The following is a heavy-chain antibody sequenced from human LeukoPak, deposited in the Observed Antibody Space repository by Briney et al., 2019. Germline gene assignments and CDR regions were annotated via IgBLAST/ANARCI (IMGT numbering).Heavy chain of an antibody. Sequence: GGSLRLSCAASGFTFSNAWMSWVRQAPGKGLEWVGRIKSKTDGGTTDYAAPVKGRFTISRDDSKNTLYLQMNSLKTEDTAVYYCTTSGYSSGWYVPYWGQGTLVTVSS. CDR1: GFTFSNAW. CDR3: TTSGYSSGWYVPY. J-gene: IGHJ4*02. V-gene: IGHV3-15*01. CDR2: IKSKTDGGTT. D-gene: IGHD6-19*01.